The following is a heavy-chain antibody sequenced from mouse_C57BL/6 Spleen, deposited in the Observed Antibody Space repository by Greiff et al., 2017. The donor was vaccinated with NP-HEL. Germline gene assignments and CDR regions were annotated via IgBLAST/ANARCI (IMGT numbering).Heavy chain of an antibody. CDR2: ISDGGSYT. D-gene: IGHD1-1*01. CDR1: GFTFSSYA. J-gene: IGHJ3*01. V-gene: IGHV5-4*01. CDR3: ARDAGSSYFAY. Sequence: EVKLMESGGGLVKPGGSLQLSCAASGFTFSSYALSWVRQTPEKRLEWVATISDGGSYTYYPDNVKGRFTISRDNAKNNLYLQMSHLKSEDTAMYYCARDAGSSYFAYWGQGTLVTVSA.